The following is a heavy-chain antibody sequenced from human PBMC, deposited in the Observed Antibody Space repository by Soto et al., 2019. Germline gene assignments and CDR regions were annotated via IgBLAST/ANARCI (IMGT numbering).Heavy chain of an antibody. Sequence: ASVKVSCKASGYTFTGYYMHWVRQAPGQGLEWMGWINPNSGGTNYAQKFQGWVTMTRDTSINTAYMELSRLRSDDTAVYYCACRGGGNYYDSSGLDYWGQGTLVTVSS. CDR2: INPNSGGT. J-gene: IGHJ4*02. D-gene: IGHD3-22*01. V-gene: IGHV1-2*04. CDR3: ACRGGGNYYDSSGLDY. CDR1: GYTFTGYY.